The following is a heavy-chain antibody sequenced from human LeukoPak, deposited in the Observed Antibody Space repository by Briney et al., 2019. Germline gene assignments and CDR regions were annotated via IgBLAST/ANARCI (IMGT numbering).Heavy chain of an antibody. CDR3: AKVPLRTGLKYFDY. J-gene: IGHJ4*02. CDR1: GFTFSSYN. D-gene: IGHD3/OR15-3a*01. CDR2: ITSSSSYI. Sequence: GGSLRLSCAASGFTFSSYNMNWVRQAPGKGLEWVSSITSSSSYIYYADSVRGRFTISRDNAKNSLYLQINSLRAEDTAVYYCAKVPLRTGLKYFDYWGQGTLVTVSS. V-gene: IGHV3-21*01.